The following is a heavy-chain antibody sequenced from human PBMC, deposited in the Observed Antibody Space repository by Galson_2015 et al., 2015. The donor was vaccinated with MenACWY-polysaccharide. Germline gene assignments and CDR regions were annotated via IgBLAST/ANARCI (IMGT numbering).Heavy chain of an antibody. CDR2: IYYGGST. V-gene: IGHV4-39*01. D-gene: IGHD5-12*01. Sequence: SSYYWGWIRQPPGKGLEWIGTIYYGGSTYYNPSLKSRVTISVDASKNQFSLKLTSVTAADTAVYYCARQGGSGRSHDYWGQGTLVTVSS. CDR1: SSYY. J-gene: IGHJ4*02. CDR3: ARQGGSGRSHDY.